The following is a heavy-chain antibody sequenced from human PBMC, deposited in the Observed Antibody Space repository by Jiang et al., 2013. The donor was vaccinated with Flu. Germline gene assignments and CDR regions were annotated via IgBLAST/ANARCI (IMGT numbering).Heavy chain of an antibody. CDR3: ARHQKSNDSMGHPPAFDI. J-gene: IGHJ3*02. Sequence: GAEVKKPGESLKISCKGSGYSFTSYWIGWVRQMPGKGLEWMGIIYPGDSDTRYSPSFQGQVTISADKSISTAYLQWSSLKASDTAMYYCARHQKSNDSMGHPPAFDIWGQGQWSPXLQ. V-gene: IGHV5-51*01. CDR1: GYSFTSYW. D-gene: IGHD3-22*01. CDR2: IYPGDSDT.